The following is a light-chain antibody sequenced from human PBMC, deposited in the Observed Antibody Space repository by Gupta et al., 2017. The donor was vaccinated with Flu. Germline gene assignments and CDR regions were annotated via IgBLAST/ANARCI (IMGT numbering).Light chain of an antibody. CDR3: ATWDDSLNGVV. CDR1: SSNIGSNT. CDR2: SNN. Sequence: QSVLTQPPSASGTPGPRVAISCSGSSSNIGSNTLNWYQQLPGTAPKLLIYSNNQRPSGVPDRFAGSKSGTSASLAISGLQSDDEADYYCATWDDSLNGVVFGGGTKLTVL. J-gene: IGLJ3*02. V-gene: IGLV1-44*01.